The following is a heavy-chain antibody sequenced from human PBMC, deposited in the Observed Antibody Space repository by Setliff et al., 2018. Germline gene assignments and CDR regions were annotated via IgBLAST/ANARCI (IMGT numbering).Heavy chain of an antibody. D-gene: IGHD3-10*01. CDR1: GYTFTSYG. Sequence: ASVKVSCKASGYTFTSYGITWVRQAPGQGLEWMGWTSNNNAKTRYAQKFQGRVTITADESTSTAYMELSSLRSEDTAVYYCARGIEPLLPVPDYWGQGTLVTVSS. J-gene: IGHJ4*02. V-gene: IGHV1-18*01. CDR2: TSNNNAKT. CDR3: ARGIEPLLPVPDY.